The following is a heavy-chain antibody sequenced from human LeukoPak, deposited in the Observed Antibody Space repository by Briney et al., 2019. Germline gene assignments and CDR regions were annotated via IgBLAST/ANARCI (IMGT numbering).Heavy chain of an antibody. CDR3: AKSPYSGSYYGVRYNWFDP. J-gene: IGHJ5*02. Sequence: GGSLRLSCAASGFTFSSYAMSWVRQAPGKGLEWVSAISGSGGSTYYADSVKGRFTISRDNSKNTLYLQMNSLRAEDTAVCYCAKSPYSGSYYGVRYNWFDPWGQGTLVTVSS. CDR2: ISGSGGST. V-gene: IGHV3-23*01. CDR1: GFTFSSYA. D-gene: IGHD1-26*01.